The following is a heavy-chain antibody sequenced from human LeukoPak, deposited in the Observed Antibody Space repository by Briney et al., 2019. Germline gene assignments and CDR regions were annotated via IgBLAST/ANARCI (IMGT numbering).Heavy chain of an antibody. V-gene: IGHV1-8*01. CDR1: GYTFTSYD. J-gene: IGHJ4*02. CDR3: ARGPRGYSYQDY. Sequence: GASVKVSCTASGYTFTSYDITWVRQATGQGLEWMGWMNPNSGNTGYAQKFQGRVTMTRNTSISTAYMELSSLRSEDTAVYYCARGPRGYSYQDYWGQGTLVTVSS. CDR2: MNPNSGNT. D-gene: IGHD5-18*01.